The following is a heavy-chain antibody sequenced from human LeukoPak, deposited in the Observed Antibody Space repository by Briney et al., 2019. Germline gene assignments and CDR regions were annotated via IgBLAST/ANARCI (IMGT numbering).Heavy chain of an antibody. CDR3: AKDRRFLEFGPYYMDV. J-gene: IGHJ6*03. CDR2: IRYDGSNK. D-gene: IGHD3-3*01. Sequence: SGGSLRLSCAASGFTFSSYGMHWVRQAPGKGLEWVAFIRYDGSNKYYADSMKGRFTISRDNSKNTLYLQMNSLRAEDTAVYYCAKDRRFLEFGPYYMDVWGKGTTVTISS. V-gene: IGHV3-30*02. CDR1: GFTFSSYG.